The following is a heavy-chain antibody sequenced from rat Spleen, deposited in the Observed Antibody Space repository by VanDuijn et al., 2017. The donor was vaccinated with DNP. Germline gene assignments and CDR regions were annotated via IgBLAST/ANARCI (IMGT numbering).Heavy chain of an antibody. J-gene: IGHJ2*01. CDR1: GFSLTSYQ. Sequence: QVQLKESGPVLVQASETLSLTCTVSGFSLTSYQVHWVRQPPGKGLEWMGVMWSDGDTSQNSALKSRLSISRDSSKSQVFLRMSSLQAEDTAMYFCAREFDVYYGLSGYWGQGVMVTVSS. V-gene: IGHV2-32*01. D-gene: IGHD1-6*01. CDR2: MWSDGDT. CDR3: AREFDVYYGLSGY.